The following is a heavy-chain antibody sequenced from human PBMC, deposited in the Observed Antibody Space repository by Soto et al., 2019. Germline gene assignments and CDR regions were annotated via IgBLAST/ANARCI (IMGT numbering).Heavy chain of an antibody. CDR1: GYTFTGYY. D-gene: IGHD1-26*01. Sequence: ASVKVSCKASGYTFTGYYMHWVRQAPGQGLEWMGWINPNSGGTNYAQKFQGWVTMTRGTSISTAYMELSRLRSDDTAVYYCARDLGSYGYDYWGQGTLVTVSS. V-gene: IGHV1-2*04. CDR3: ARDLGSYGYDY. J-gene: IGHJ4*02. CDR2: INPNSGGT.